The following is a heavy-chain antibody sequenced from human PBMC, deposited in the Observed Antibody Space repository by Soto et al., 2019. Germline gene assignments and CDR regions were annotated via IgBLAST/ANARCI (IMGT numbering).Heavy chain of an antibody. Sequence: SETMSLTCAVSGGSMSFYSWSWIRQHTGKGLEWIGYIHHSGDTDYNPSLKSRVTISVDRPQNQLSLKLTSVTTADTAVYYCARAHCSNGICYAFDIWGPGTKVTVSS. D-gene: IGHD2-8*01. J-gene: IGHJ3*02. CDR2: IHHSGDT. CDR3: ARAHCSNGICYAFDI. CDR1: GGSMSFYS. V-gene: IGHV4-59*01.